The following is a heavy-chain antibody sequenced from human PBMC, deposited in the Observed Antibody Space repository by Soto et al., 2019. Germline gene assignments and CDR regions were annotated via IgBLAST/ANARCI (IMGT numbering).Heavy chain of an antibody. CDR1: GGSISSSDW. J-gene: IGHJ4*02. CDR2: VYHSGGT. D-gene: IGHD3-22*01. CDR3: ASRGDSSGYYFDY. V-gene: IGHV4-4*02. Sequence: SETLSLTCAVSGGSISSSDWWSWVRQPPEKGLEWIGEVYHSGGTNYNPSLKSRVTISVDKSKNQFSLKLSSVTAADTAVYYCASRGDSSGYYFDYWGEGSLVSVSS.